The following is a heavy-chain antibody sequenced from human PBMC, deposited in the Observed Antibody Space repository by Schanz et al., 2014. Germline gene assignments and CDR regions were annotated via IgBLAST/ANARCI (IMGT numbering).Heavy chain of an antibody. D-gene: IGHD2-8*02. CDR1: GYTFSSNA. CDR2: ISGSGGST. J-gene: IGHJ3*02. CDR3: AGEPLGCTGSGCQTYDAFDI. V-gene: IGHV3-23*04. Sequence: EVQLVESGGGLVQPGGSLRLSCAASGYTFSSNAMSWVRQAPGKGLEWVSTISGSGGSTYYADSVKGRFTISRDNSKNTLSLQLNSLRADDTAVYYCAGEPLGCTGSGCQTYDAFDIWGQGTMVTVSS.